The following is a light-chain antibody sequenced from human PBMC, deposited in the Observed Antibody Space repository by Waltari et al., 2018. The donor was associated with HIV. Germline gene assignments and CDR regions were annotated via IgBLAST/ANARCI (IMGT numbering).Light chain of an antibody. CDR1: STALDNFTS. J-gene: IGLJ3*02. Sequence: QSALTQPASVSGSPGQSITIPCTGTSTALDNFTSVSWYQPHPGKAPKVITYEVSNRPSGVSNRFSGSMSGHTASLIISGLQAEDEADYFCMSYISSATPEFGGGTKLTVL. CDR2: EVS. CDR3: MSYISSATPE. V-gene: IGLV2-14*01.